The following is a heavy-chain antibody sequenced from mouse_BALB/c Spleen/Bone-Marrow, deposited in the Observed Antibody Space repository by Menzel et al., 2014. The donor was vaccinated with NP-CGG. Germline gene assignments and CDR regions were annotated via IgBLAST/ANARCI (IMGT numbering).Heavy chain of an antibody. J-gene: IGHJ4*01. CDR2: INPYNDGT. D-gene: IGHD6-1*01. CDR3: ARWASSMDY. V-gene: IGHV1-14*01. CDR1: GYTFTSYV. Sequence: VQLQQPGPELVKPGASVKMSCKASGYTFTSYVMHWVKQKPGQGLEWIGYINPYNDGTKYNEKFKGMATLTSDKSSSTAYMELSNLTSEDSEVYYCARWASSMDYWGQGTSVTVSS.